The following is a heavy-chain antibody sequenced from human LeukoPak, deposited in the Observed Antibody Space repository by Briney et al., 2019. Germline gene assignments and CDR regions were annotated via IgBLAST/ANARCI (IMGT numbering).Heavy chain of an antibody. D-gene: IGHD2-15*01. CDR1: GGSISSYY. J-gene: IGHJ4*02. CDR2: IYTSGST. Sequence: PSETLSLTCTVSGGSISSYYWSWIRQPAGKGLEWIGRIYTSGSTNYNPSLKSRVTMSVDTSKNQFSLKLSSVTAADTAVYYCARDRPGYCSGGSCYGLDYWGQGTLVTVSS. V-gene: IGHV4-4*07. CDR3: ARDRPGYCSGGSCYGLDY.